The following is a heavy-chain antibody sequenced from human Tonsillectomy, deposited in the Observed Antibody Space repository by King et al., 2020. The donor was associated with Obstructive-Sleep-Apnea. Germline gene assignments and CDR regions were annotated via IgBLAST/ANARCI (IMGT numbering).Heavy chain of an antibody. J-gene: IGHJ4*02. CDR2: IYYSGIT. CDR1: GVSISSPNYC. D-gene: IGHD3-22*01. CDR3: ARLINYYEDDQNYYFDY. V-gene: IGHV4-39*07. Sequence: QLQESGPPLVKFSETLSLTCTVSGVSISSPNYCWAWIRQPPGKGLEWIGNIYYSGITIYKPSLKSQVTISLHTSQIQFSLRLGSLTAADTAVYYCARLINYYEDDQNYYFDYWGQGTLVTVSS.